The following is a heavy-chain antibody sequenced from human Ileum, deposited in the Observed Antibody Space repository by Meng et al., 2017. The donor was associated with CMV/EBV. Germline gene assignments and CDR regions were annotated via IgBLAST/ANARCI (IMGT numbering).Heavy chain of an antibody. D-gene: IGHD3-16*01. Sequence: SETLSLTCAVYGASFTDYFWNWFRQTPGKGLEWIGEVHFGGSGSYNPSLKSRLTIPMETSKNQFSLNLNSVTAADTAVYYCARQGKPHVWGYFDLWGRGTLVTVSS. J-gene: IGHJ2*01. V-gene: IGHV4-34*01. CDR1: GASFTDYF. CDR3: ARQGKPHVWGYFDL. CDR2: VHFGGSG.